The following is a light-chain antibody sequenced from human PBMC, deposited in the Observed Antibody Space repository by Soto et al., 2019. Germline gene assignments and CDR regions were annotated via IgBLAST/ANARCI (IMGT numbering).Light chain of an antibody. Sequence: ETVLTQSPGTLSLSPGERATLSCRASQSASSYLAWYQQKPGQAPRLLIYDASNRATGIPARFSGSGSGTDFTLTISSLEPEDFAVYYCQQRSNWPRSITFGQGTRLEIK. CDR3: QQRSNWPRSIT. CDR1: QSASSY. V-gene: IGKV3-11*01. CDR2: DAS. J-gene: IGKJ5*01.